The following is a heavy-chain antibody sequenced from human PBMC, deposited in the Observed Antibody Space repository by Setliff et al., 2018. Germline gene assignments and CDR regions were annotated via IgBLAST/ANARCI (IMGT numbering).Heavy chain of an antibody. J-gene: IGHJ3*02. D-gene: IGHD3-10*01. CDR2: INHSGST. CDR3: ARRWNFGPYGSGIHDALDR. CDR1: DGSLSDYY. Sequence: SETLSLTCAVYDGSLSDYYWSWIRQPPGKGLEWIGEINHSGSTNYKSSLKSRVTISVDTSKNQFSLKLNSMTAADTAVYYCARRWNFGPYGSGIHDALDRWGQGTMVT. V-gene: IGHV4-34*01.